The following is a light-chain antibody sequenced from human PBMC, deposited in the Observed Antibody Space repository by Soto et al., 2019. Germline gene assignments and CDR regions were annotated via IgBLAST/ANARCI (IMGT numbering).Light chain of an antibody. J-gene: IGKJ1*01. Sequence: EIVLTQSPGTLSLSPGERATLSCRTSQSVSSSYLAWYQQKPGQAPRLLIHSASNRATGIPDRFSGSGSGTDFTLTISRLEPEDFAVYYCQQYGSSGTFGQGTKVDIK. CDR1: QSVSSSY. V-gene: IGKV3-20*01. CDR3: QQYGSSGT. CDR2: SAS.